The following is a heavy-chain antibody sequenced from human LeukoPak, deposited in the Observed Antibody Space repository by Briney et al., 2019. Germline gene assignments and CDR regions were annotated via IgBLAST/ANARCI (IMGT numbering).Heavy chain of an antibody. J-gene: IGHJ4*02. CDR2: ISGSGGST. CDR3: ARDYCDRTSCLPGFDY. Sequence: GGSLRLSCVASGFTFSSYAMSWVRQAPGRGLEWVSAISGSGGSTYYADSVKGRFTISRDNSKNTLFLQMNSLRAEDAAVYYCARDYCDRTSCLPGFDYWGQGTLVTVSS. CDR1: GFTFSSYA. D-gene: IGHD2-2*01. V-gene: IGHV3-23*01.